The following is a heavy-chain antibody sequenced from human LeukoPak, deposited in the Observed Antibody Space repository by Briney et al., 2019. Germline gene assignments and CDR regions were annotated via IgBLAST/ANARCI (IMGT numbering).Heavy chain of an antibody. V-gene: IGHV3-21*01. J-gene: IGHJ5*02. CDR3: ARGSGSYSNR. CDR2: ISSSSSYI. CDR1: GFSFSSYW. Sequence: GGSLRLSCAASGFSFSSYWMHWVRQAPGKGLVWVSSISSSSSYIYYADSVKGRFTISRDNAKNSLYLQMNSLRAEDTAVYYCARGSGSYSNRWGQGTLVTVSS. D-gene: IGHD1-26*01.